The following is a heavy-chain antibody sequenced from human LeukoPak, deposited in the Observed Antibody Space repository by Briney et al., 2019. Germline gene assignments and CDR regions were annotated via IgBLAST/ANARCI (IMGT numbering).Heavy chain of an antibody. J-gene: IGHJ4*02. D-gene: IGHD3-22*01. Sequence: GGSLRLSCAASGFTISDHYMDWVRQAPGKGLEWVGRSRNKANRYTTEYAASVKGRFTISRDDSNNSLYLQMSSLKTDDTAVYYCARAGDYYSTGDCWGQGALVTVSS. V-gene: IGHV3-72*01. CDR3: ARAGDYYSTGDC. CDR2: SRNKANRYTT. CDR1: GFTISDHY.